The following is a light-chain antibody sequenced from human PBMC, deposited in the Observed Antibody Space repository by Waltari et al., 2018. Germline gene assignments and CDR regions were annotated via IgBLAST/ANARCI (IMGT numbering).Light chain of an antibody. CDR2: EAT. V-gene: IGLV2-23*01. CDR3: CSYAGSSSPRL. CDR1: SRDVGNFNL. Sequence: QSALTQPASVSGSPGQSITLSCTGSSRDVGNFNLVSWYQLHPGKAPKLLIFEATKRPSGISYHFSGSKSGNTASLTISGLQAEDEADYFCCSYAGSSSPRLFGGGTKLSVL. J-gene: IGLJ3*02.